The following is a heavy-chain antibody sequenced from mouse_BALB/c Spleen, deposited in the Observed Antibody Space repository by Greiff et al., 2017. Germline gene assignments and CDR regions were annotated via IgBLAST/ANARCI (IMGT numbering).Heavy chain of an antibody. V-gene: IGHV1S135*01. D-gene: IGHD1-2*01. J-gene: IGHJ4*01. CDR2: IDPFNGGT. CDR3: ASTATMDY. Sequence: VQLQQSGPELMKPGASVKISCKASGYSFTSYYMHWVKQSHGKSLEWIGYIDPFNGGTSYNQKFKGKATLTVDKSSSTAYMHLSSLTSEDSAVYYCASTATMDYWGQGTSVTVAS. CDR1: GYSFTSYY.